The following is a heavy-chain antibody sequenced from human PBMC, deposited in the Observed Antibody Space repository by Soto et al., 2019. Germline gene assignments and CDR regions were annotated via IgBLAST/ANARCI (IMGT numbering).Heavy chain of an antibody. J-gene: IGHJ4*02. CDR1: GGSFSGYY. D-gene: IGHD1-7*01. CDR2: INHSGST. V-gene: IGHV4-34*01. CDR3: ARGYGELSLSAFDY. Sequence: PSETLSLTCAVYGGSFSGYYWSWIRQPPGKGLEWIGEINHSGSTNYNPSLKSRVTISVDTSKNQFSLKLSSVTAADTAVYYCARGYGELSLSAFDYWGQGTLVTVS.